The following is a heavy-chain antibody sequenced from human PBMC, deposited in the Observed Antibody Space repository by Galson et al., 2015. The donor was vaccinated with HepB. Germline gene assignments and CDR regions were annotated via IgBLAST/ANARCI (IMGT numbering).Heavy chain of an antibody. V-gene: IGHV1-69*02. J-gene: IGHJ3*02. CDR3: ATQSGTAGYDAFDI. CDR1: GGTFSSYT. CDR2: IISILGIA. Sequence: SVKVSCKASGGTFSSYTISWVRQAPGQGLEWMGRIISILGIANYAQKFQGRVTITADKSTSTAYMELSSLRSEDTAVYYCATQSGTAGYDAFDIWGQGTMVTVSS. D-gene: IGHD1-26*01.